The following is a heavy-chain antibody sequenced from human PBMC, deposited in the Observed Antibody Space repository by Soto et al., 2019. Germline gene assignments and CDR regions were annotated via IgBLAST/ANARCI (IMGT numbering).Heavy chain of an antibody. CDR1: GGTFSTYT. CDR2: IIPLFGLP. CDR3: AFDVQTGVVYFDN. J-gene: IGHJ4*02. D-gene: IGHD1-1*01. V-gene: IGHV1-69*02. Sequence: KVSCKASGGTFSTYTISWVRQAPGQGLEWLGRIIPLFGLPNHAQKFQDRVTITADKSTDTAYLEMNSLRPEDTAVYYCAFDVQTGVVYFDNWGQGTLVTVSS.